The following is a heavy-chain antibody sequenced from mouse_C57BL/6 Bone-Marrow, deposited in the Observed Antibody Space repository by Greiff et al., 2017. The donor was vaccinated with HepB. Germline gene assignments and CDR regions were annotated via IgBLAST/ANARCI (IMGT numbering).Heavy chain of an antibody. V-gene: IGHV1-15*01. J-gene: IGHJ4*01. Sequence: QVQLKQSGAELVRPGASVTLSCKASGYTFTDYEMHWVKQTPVHGLEWIGAIDPQTGGTAYNQKFKGKAILTADKSSSTAYMELRSLTSEDSAVYYCTRGLLRLMDYWGQGTSVTVSS. D-gene: IGHD1-2*01. CDR2: IDPQTGGT. CDR3: TRGLLRLMDY. CDR1: GYTFTDYE.